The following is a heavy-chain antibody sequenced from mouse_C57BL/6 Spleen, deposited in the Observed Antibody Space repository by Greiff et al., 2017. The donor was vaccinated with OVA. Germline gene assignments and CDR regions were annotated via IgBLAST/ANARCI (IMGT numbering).Heavy chain of an antibody. J-gene: IGHJ3*01. CDR3: ARGEAYYSNYFWFAY. CDR2: INPGSGGT. D-gene: IGHD2-5*01. Sequence: VQLQQSGAELVRPGTSVKVSCKASGYAFTNYLIEWVKQRPGQGLEWIGVINPGSGGTNYNEKFKGKATLTADKSSSTAYMQLSSLTSEDSAVYVCARGEAYYSNYFWFAYWGQGTLVTVSA. V-gene: IGHV1-54*01. CDR1: GYAFTNYL.